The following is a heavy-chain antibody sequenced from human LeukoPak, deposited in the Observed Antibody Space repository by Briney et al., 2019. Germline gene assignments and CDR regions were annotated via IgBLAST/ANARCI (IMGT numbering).Heavy chain of an antibody. J-gene: IGHJ4*02. V-gene: IGHV3-30*04. CDR2: ISYDGSNK. D-gene: IGHD4-17*01. CDR3: ARDAPPYYGTAYTGYFDY. Sequence: PGGSLGLSCAASGFTFSSYAMHWVRQAPGKGLEWVAVISYDGSNKYYADSVKGRFTISRDNSKNTLYLQMNSLRAEDTAVYYCARDAPPYYGTAYTGYFDYWGQGTLVTVSS. CDR1: GFTFSSYA.